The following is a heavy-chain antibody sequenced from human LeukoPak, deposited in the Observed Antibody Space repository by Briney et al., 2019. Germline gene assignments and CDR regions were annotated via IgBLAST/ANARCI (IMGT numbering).Heavy chain of an antibody. CDR1: GFTFSSHG. Sequence: GTSLRLSCAASGFTFSSHGIHWVRQAPGKGLKWAAVVSSDGGTTYYADSVKGRFTISRDNSKNTLYLQMNSLRGEDTAIYYCTKESATGSRYSFDYWGQGTLVTDSS. CDR2: VSSDGGTT. CDR3: TKESATGSRYSFDY. V-gene: IGHV3-30*18. J-gene: IGHJ4*02. D-gene: IGHD2-15*01.